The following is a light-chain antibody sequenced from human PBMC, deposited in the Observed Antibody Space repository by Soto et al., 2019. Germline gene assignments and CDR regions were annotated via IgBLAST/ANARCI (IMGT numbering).Light chain of an antibody. J-gene: IGKJ2*01. CDR3: QRHRLRPPLYT. Sequence: DIVLTQSPATLSLSPGERATLSCRATQSVGNYLAWYQHKPGQPPRLLIYDSSSRAAGIPARFSGSGSGTDFSLTISSLEPEDFAVYYCQRHRLRPPLYTFGQGTKLE. CDR2: DSS. CDR1: QSVGNY. V-gene: IGKV3-11*01.